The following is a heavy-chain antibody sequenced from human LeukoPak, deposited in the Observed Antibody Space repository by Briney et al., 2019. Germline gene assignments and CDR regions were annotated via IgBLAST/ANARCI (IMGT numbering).Heavy chain of an antibody. CDR2: MSDSATHI. CDR1: GFTFSDYS. CDR3: ARRPYPYYDGTGQHYYFDS. D-gene: IGHD3-22*01. V-gene: IGHV3-21*01. J-gene: IGHJ4*02. Sequence: PGGSLRLSCAASGFTFSDYSMNWVRQAPGKGVEWVSSMSDSATHIYYADSVKDRFAISRDNAKNSLYLQMTSLRVEGTAVYYCARRPYPYYDGTGQHYYFDSWGQRTQVTVSS.